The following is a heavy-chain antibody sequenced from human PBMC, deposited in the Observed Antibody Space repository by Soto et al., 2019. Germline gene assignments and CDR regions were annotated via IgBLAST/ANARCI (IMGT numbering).Heavy chain of an antibody. CDR3: GGMDYYDSSGYSRGDY. Sequence: GGSLRLSCAASGFTFSSYWMHWVRQAPGKGLVWVSRINSDGSSTSYADSVKGRFTISRDNAKNTLYLQMNSLRAEDTAVSSCGGMDYYDSSGYSRGDYWGRGTMVTVSS. J-gene: IGHJ4*02. CDR1: GFTFSSYW. CDR2: INSDGSST. D-gene: IGHD3-22*01. V-gene: IGHV3-74*01.